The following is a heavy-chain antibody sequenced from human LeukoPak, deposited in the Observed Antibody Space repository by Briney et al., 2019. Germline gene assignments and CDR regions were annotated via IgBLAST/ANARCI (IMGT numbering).Heavy chain of an antibody. CDR1: GFTFSSYA. CDR2: ISYDGSNK. V-gene: IGHV3-30-3*01. CDR3: ARDTYSSSWPDYYYYGMDV. D-gene: IGHD6-13*01. J-gene: IGHJ6*02. Sequence: GGSLRLSCAASGFTFSSYAMHWVRQAPGKGLEWAAVISYDGSNKYYADSVKGRFTISRDNSKNTLYLQMNSLRAEDTAVYYCARDTYSSSWPDYYYYGMDVWGQGTTVTVSS.